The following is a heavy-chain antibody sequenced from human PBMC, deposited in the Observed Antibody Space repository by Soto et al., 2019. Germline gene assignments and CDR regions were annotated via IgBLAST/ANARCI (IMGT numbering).Heavy chain of an antibody. D-gene: IGHD2-15*01. CDR3: ARDKDFLECSGSTPLGALDI. Sequence: GGSLRLSXTASGFTFSSYAMQWVRQAPGKGLEWVAVISYDENQKYYADSVKGRFIISRDNSKNTMYLQMNSLGVEDTAVYYCARDKDFLECSGSTPLGALDIWGQGTMVTVSS. CDR1: GFTFSSYA. V-gene: IGHV3-30-3*01. CDR2: ISYDENQK. J-gene: IGHJ3*02.